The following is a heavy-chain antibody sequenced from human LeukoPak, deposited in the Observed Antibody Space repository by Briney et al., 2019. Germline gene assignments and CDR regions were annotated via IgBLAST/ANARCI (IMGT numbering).Heavy chain of an antibody. CDR3: ARLRYSSSWTFDY. V-gene: IGHV4-59*01. CDR2: IYYSGST. CDR1: GGSISSYY. J-gene: IGHJ4*02. D-gene: IGHD6-13*01. Sequence: SETLSLTCTVSGGSISSYYWSWLRQPPGKGLEWIGYIYYSGSTNYNPPLKSRVTISVDTSKNQFSLKLSSVTAADTAVYYCARLRYSSSWTFDYWGQGTLVTVSS.